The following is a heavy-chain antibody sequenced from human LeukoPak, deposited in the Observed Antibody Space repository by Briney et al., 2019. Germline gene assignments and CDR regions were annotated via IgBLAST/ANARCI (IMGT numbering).Heavy chain of an antibody. CDR2: IGTAGDT. J-gene: IGHJ6*02. CDR3: ARSKDTAMLYGMDV. CDR1: GFTFSSYD. V-gene: IGHV3-13*01. Sequence: GGSLRLSCAASGFTFSSYDMHWVRKATGKGLEWVSAIGTAGDTYYPGSVKGRFTISRENAKNSLYLQMNSLRAEDTAVYYCARSKDTAMLYGMDVWGQGTTVTVSS. D-gene: IGHD5-18*01.